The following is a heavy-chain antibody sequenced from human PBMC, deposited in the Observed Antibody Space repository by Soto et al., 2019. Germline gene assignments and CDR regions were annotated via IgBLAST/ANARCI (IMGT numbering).Heavy chain of an antibody. CDR3: ARGRAYYYDSSGYSRFYFDY. D-gene: IGHD3-22*01. CDR2: ISSSSSYI. Sequence: GSLRLSCAASGFTFSSYSMNWVRQAPGKGLEWVSSISSSSSYIYYADSVKGRFTISRDNAKNSLYLQMNSLRAEDTAVYYCARGRAYYYDSSGYSRFYFDYWGQGTLVTVSS. J-gene: IGHJ4*02. V-gene: IGHV3-21*01. CDR1: GFTFSSYS.